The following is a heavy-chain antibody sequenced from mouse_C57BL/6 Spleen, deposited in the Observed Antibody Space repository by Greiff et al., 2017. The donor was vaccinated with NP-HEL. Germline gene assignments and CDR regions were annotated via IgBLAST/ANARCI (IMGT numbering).Heavy chain of an antibody. D-gene: IGHD1-1*01. CDR1: GYTFTSYW. CDR3: ARKYYGSSKSYWYFDV. V-gene: IGHV1-55*01. CDR2: IYPGSGST. Sequence: VQLQQPGAELVKPGASVKMSCKASGYTFTSYWITWVKQRPGQGLEWIGDIYPGSGSTNYNEKFKSKATLTVDTSSSTAYMQLSRLTSEDSAVYYCARKYYGSSKSYWYFDVWGTGTTVTVSS. J-gene: IGHJ1*03.